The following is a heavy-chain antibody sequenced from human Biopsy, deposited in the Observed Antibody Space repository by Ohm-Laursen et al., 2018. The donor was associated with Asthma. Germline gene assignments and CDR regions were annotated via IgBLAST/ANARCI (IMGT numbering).Heavy chain of an antibody. V-gene: IGHV2-70*04. J-gene: IGHJ4*02. CDR1: GFSLSSSGAN. Sequence: TQTLTLTCSFSGFSLSSSGANVNWIRQPPGKALEWLARIDWEEDKFYSTSLRTRLTISKGSSEDQVVLTMTNMGPVDTATYYCTRHNDYWGQGMLVTVSS. D-gene: IGHD1-14*01. CDR2: IDWEEDK. CDR3: TRHNDY.